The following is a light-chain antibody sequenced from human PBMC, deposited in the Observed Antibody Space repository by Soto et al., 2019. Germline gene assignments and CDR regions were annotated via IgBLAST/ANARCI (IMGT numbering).Light chain of an antibody. V-gene: IGLV2-14*02. CDR1: SSDVGSYNL. CDR3: NSYTGTSSRYV. Sequence: QSALTQPASVSGSPGQSITISCTGTSSDVGSYNLVSWYQQHPGKAPKLMIFDVSYRPSGVSNRFSGSKSDNTASLTISGLQAVDEADYYCNSYTGTSSRYVFGTGTKVTVL. J-gene: IGLJ1*01. CDR2: DVS.